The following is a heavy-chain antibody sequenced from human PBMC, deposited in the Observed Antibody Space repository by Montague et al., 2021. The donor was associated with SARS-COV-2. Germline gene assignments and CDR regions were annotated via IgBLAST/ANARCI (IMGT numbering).Heavy chain of an antibody. D-gene: IGHD2-2*01. Sequence: SETRSLTCAVYGGSFSGYYWSWIRQPPGKGLEWIGEINHSGSTNYNPSLKSRVTISVDTSKNQFSLELSSVTAADTAVYYCTREGYQVLWSDYYYYGMDVWGQGTTVTVSS. CDR1: GGSFSGYY. CDR3: TREGYQVLWSDYYYYGMDV. J-gene: IGHJ6*02. CDR2: INHSGST. V-gene: IGHV4-34*01.